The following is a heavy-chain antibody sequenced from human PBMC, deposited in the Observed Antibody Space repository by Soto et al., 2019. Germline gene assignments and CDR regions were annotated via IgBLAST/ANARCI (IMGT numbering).Heavy chain of an antibody. CDR2: VDPNDSFA. D-gene: IGHD3-10*01. CDR3: ARHQSGSGNSNFDF. V-gene: IGHV5-10-1*01. Sequence: GESLKISCQAFEYSFRIYWISWVRQKPGGGLEWMGRVDPNDSFATYSPSFEGHVSISVDKSTNIVYLQWRSMRASDTATYYCARHQSGSGNSNFDFWGQGTPVTVSS. CDR1: EYSFRIYW. J-gene: IGHJ4*02.